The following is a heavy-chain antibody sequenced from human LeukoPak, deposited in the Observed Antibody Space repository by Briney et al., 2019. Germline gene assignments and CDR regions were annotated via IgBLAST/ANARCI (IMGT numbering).Heavy chain of an antibody. D-gene: IGHD6-19*01. V-gene: IGHV3-23*01. CDR1: GFTFSSYA. J-gene: IGHJ4*02. CDR3: ARAIAVAGTGKFDY. Sequence: GGSLRLSCAAPGFTFSSYAMSWVRQAPGKGLEWVSAISGSGGSTYYADSVKGRFTISRDNSKNTLYLQMNSLRAEDTAVYYCARAIAVAGTGKFDYWGQGTLVTVSS. CDR2: ISGSGGST.